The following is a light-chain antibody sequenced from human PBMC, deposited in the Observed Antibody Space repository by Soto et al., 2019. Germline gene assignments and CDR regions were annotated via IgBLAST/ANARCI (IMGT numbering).Light chain of an antibody. CDR2: TNF. Sequence: QSVLTQPPSASGTPGQTVTISCPGSDSNIGSNTVNWYQQFPGTAPKLLIYTNFRRPSGVPDRFSGSKSVTSASLAIGGLQSEDEAHYYCATWDDGLNGWVFGGGTQLTVL. CDR3: ATWDDGLNGWV. J-gene: IGLJ3*02. V-gene: IGLV1-44*01. CDR1: DSNIGSNT.